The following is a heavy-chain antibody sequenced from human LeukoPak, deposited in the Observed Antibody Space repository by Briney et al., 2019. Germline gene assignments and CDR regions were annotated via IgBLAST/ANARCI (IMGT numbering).Heavy chain of an antibody. CDR2: IGIAGDT. D-gene: IGHD6-6*01. CDR1: GFTFSSYD. J-gene: IGHJ6*02. Sequence: GGSLRLSCAASGFTFSSYDMHWVRQTAGKGLEWVSSIGIAGDTYYPGSVKGRFTISRENAKNSLYLQMNSLRAGDTAVYYCARAPPYSSASWGYYGMDVWGQGTTVTVSS. CDR3: ARAPPYSSASWGYYGMDV. V-gene: IGHV3-13*01.